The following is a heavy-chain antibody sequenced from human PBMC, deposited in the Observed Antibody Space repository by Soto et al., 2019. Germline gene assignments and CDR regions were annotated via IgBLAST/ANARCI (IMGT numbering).Heavy chain of an antibody. V-gene: IGHV4-59*01. D-gene: IGHD2-2*01. CDR1: GGSISSYY. CDR3: ARLGVPAAMFYYYYMDV. CDR2: IYYSGST. J-gene: IGHJ6*03. Sequence: QVQLQESGPGLVKPSETLSLTCTVSGGSISSYYWSWIRQPPGKGLEWIGYIYYSGSTNYNPSLKSRVTISVDTSKNQFSLKLSSVTAADTAVYYCARLGVPAAMFYYYYMDVWGKGTTVTVSS.